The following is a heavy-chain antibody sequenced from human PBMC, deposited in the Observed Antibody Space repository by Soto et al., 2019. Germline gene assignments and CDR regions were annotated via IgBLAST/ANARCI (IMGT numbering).Heavy chain of an antibody. D-gene: IGHD4-17*01. J-gene: IGHJ5*02. Sequence: QVQLVESGGGVVQPGRSLRLSCAASGFTFDSYGMHWVRQAPGKGLEWVAVISSDGNNKYYADSVKGRFSIYRDNFNNILYLQMSSLRGEDTAVYYCVKDLLHNTVTTCGSWGQGTLVTVSS. CDR3: VKDLLHNTVTTCGS. CDR2: ISSDGNNK. V-gene: IGHV3-30*18. CDR1: GFTFDSYG.